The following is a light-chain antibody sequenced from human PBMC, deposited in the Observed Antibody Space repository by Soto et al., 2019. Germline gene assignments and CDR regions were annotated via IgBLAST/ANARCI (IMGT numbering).Light chain of an antibody. CDR3: TSYTSSSTYV. CDR1: SSDVGGHNS. V-gene: IGLV2-14*01. CDR2: NVS. J-gene: IGLJ1*01. Sequence: QSVLTQPASVSGSPGQSITISCTGTSSDVGGHNSVSWYQQHPGKAPKLMIYNVSNRPSGVFNRFSGSKSGNTASLTISGLLAEDEADYYCTSYTSSSTYVFGAGTKLTVL.